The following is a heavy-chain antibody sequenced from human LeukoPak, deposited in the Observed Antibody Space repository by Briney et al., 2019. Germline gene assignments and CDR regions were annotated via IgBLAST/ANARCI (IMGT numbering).Heavy chain of an antibody. CDR2: ISGSGDST. CDR1: GFTFSSYA. Sequence: GGSLRLSCAASGFTFSSYAMSWVRQAPGKGLEWVSAISGSGDSTYYADSVKGRFTISRDNSKNTLYLQMNSLRVEDTAVYYCAKAPGPAAVGGFDYWGQGTLVTVSS. CDR3: AKAPGPAAVGGFDY. D-gene: IGHD2-2*01. V-gene: IGHV3-23*01. J-gene: IGHJ4*02.